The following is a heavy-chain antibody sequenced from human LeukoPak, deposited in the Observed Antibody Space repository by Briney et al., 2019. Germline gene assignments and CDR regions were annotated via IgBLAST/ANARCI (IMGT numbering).Heavy chain of an antibody. Sequence: GASVKVSCKASGYTFTSYDINWVRQATGQGLEWMGWMNPNNGNTNYAQKLQGRVTMTTDTSTSTAYMELRSLRSDDTAVYYCARSATWSNYYYYYMDVWGKGTTVTVSS. CDR1: GYTFTSYD. CDR3: ARSATWSNYYYYYMDV. D-gene: IGHD1-26*01. V-gene: IGHV1-18*01. CDR2: MNPNNGNT. J-gene: IGHJ6*03.